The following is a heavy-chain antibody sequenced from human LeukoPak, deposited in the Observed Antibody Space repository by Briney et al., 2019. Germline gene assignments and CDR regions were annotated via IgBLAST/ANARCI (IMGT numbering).Heavy chain of an antibody. J-gene: IGHJ4*02. V-gene: IGHV3-66*01. CDR2: IYSGGST. CDR3: ARDWYGVGGVPDY. CDR1: GFTVSSNY. D-gene: IGHD3-16*01. Sequence: GGSLRLSCAASGFTVSSNYMSWVRQAPGKGLEWVSIIYSGGSTYYADSVKGRFTISRDNSKNTVHLQMNSLRLEDAAVYYCARDWYGVGGVPDYWGQAAMGTVSS.